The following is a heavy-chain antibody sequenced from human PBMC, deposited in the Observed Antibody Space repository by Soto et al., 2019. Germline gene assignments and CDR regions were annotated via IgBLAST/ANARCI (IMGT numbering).Heavy chain of an antibody. CDR2: INHSGST. V-gene: IGHV4-34*01. CDR1: GGSFIGYY. D-gene: IGHD6-13*01. CDR3: ARGGRFIAAAGTGFDY. J-gene: IGHJ4*02. Sequence: SETLSLTCAVYGGSFIGYYWSWMRQPPGKGLEWIGEINHSGSTNYNPSLKSRVTISVDTSKNQFSLKLSSVTAADTAVYYCARGGRFIAAAGTGFDYWGQGTLVTVSS.